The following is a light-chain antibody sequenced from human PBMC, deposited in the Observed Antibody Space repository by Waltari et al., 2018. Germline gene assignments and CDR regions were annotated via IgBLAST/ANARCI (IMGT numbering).Light chain of an antibody. J-gene: IGKJ2*01. Sequence: DCVMTQSPASLSVSLGGRATIHCKSSQSVLYSDSKNYLGWYQQKPGHPPRLLIYWASSREYGVPDRFSGSGSGTDFTLTISNLQAEDVAVYFCQQYYTKPYTFGQGTKLEIK. V-gene: IGKV4-1*01. CDR1: QSVLYSDSKNY. CDR2: WAS. CDR3: QQYYTKPYT.